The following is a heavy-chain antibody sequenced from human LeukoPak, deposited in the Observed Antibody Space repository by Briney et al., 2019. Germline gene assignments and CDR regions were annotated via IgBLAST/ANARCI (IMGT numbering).Heavy chain of an antibody. V-gene: IGHV3-74*01. CDR3: ARGDAFDI. CDR2: INSDGSST. Sequence: GGSLRLSCAASGFTFSSHWMHWVRQAPGKGLVWVSRINSDGSSTNYADSVEGRFATSRDNAWNTLYLQMNSLRAEDTAVYYCARGDAFDIWGQGTMVTVSS. CDR1: GFTFSSHW. J-gene: IGHJ3*02.